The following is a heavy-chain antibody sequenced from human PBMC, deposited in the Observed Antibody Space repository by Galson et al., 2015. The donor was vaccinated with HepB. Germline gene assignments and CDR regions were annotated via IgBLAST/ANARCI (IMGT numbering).Heavy chain of an antibody. V-gene: IGHV3-7*03. CDR2: IKEDGSQK. CDR3: ARDPHFGALDY. D-gene: IGHD4-17*01. CDR1: AFTFSSSW. Sequence: LRLSCAASAFTFSSSWMSWVRQAPGKGLEWVADIKEDGSQKNYVDSVKGRFTVSRDNAKNSLYLQMNSLRAEDTAVYYCARDPHFGALDYWGQGTLVTVSS. J-gene: IGHJ4*02.